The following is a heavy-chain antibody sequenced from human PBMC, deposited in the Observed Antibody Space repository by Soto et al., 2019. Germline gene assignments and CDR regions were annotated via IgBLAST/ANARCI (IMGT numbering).Heavy chain of an antibody. J-gene: IGHJ4*02. CDR2: IHPYSGNT. V-gene: IGHV1-18*04. CDR3: AREYSGSYFY. D-gene: IGHD1-26*01. CDR1: GYTFTTFG. Sequence: ASVNVSCKASGYTFTTFGISWVRQAPGQGLECVGWIHPYSGNTNYAQKLQGRVTMTTDRATSTAYMELRSLKSDDTAVYYCAREYSGSYFYWGQGTLVTVSS.